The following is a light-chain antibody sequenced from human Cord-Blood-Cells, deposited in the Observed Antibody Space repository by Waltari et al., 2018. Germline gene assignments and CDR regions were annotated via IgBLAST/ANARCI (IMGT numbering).Light chain of an antibody. CDR3: QQYGSSPPYT. CDR2: GAS. Sequence: EIVLTQSPGTLSLSQGERASLSCRASPSVSSSYLAWYQQKPGQAPRLLIYGASSRATGIPDRFSGSGSGTDFTLTISRLEPEDFAVYYCQQYGSSPPYTFGQGTKLEIK. CDR1: PSVSSSY. J-gene: IGKJ2*01. V-gene: IGKV3-20*01.